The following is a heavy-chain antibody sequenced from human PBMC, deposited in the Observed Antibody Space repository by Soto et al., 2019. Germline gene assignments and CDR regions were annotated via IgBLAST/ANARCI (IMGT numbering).Heavy chain of an antibody. CDR2: INPQTGGT. D-gene: IGHD2-2*01. CDR3: XRERYQVISDGMDV. Sequence: QVQLVQSGAEVKTPGASVRVSCKASGYTFTGYYIHWVREAPGQGLEWMGWINPQTGGTSYAQKFQGRVTLSRDTSINTAYLELSRLTFDDAAVXXXXRERYQVISDGMDVWGQGTTVTVSS. CDR1: GYTFTGYY. J-gene: IGHJ6*02. V-gene: IGHV1-2*02.